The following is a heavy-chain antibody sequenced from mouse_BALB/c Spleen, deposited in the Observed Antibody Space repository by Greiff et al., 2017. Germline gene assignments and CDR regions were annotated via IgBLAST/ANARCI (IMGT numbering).Heavy chain of an antibody. J-gene: IGHJ2*01. CDR1: GFTFNTYA. CDR2: IRSKSNNYAT. Sequence: EVKLMESGGGLVQPKGSLKLSCAASGFTFNTYAMNWVRQAPGKGLEWVARIRSKSNNYATYYADSVKDRFTISRDDSQSMLYLQMNNLKTEDTAMYYCVRQVDYWGQGTTLTVSS. CDR3: VRQVDY. V-gene: IGHV10-1*02.